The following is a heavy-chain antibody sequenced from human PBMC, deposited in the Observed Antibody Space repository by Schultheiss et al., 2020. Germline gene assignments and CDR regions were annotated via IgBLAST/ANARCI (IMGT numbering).Heavy chain of an antibody. CDR2: ISYDGSNK. D-gene: IGHD1-26*01. V-gene: IGHV3-30*03. Sequence: GESLKISCAASGFTFSSYGMHWVRQAPGKGLEWVAVISYDGSNKYYADSVKGRFTISRDNSKNTLYLQMNSLRAEDTALYYCARLVGATSKFDYWGQGTLVTVSS. J-gene: IGHJ4*02. CDR3: ARLVGATSKFDY. CDR1: GFTFSSYG.